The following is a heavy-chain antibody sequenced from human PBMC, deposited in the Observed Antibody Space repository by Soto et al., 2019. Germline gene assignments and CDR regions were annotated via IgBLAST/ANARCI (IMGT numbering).Heavy chain of an antibody. CDR2: ISHDASSK. D-gene: IGHD2-8*01. Sequence: GGSLRLSCAASGFIFSTYDMHWVRQAPGKGLEWVALISHDASSKFYADSVKGRFTISRDNSKNTLYVQMNSLRLEGTAVYYCAREPFSVPTNGVPLFYSWGQGTLVPVSS. V-gene: IGHV3-30*05. CDR3: AREPFSVPTNGVPLFYS. CDR1: GFIFSTYD. J-gene: IGHJ5*01.